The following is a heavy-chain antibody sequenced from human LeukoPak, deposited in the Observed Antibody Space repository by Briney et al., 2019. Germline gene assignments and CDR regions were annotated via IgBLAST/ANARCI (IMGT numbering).Heavy chain of an antibody. D-gene: IGHD3-22*01. V-gene: IGHV3-15*07. CDR1: GFSFSDAW. Sequence: GGSLRLSCATSGFSFSDAWMNWVRQAPEKGLEWVGRIRRNSDGGTIDYAAPVKGRFALSRDDSKNTLYLHMSSLQTEDTAVYYCATDFYDTTWGQGTLVTVSS. J-gene: IGHJ5*02. CDR2: IRRNSDGGTI. CDR3: ATDFYDTT.